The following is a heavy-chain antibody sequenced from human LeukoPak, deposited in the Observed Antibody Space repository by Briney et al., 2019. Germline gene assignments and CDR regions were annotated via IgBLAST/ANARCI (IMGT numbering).Heavy chain of an antibody. V-gene: IGHV4-61*02. J-gene: IGHJ4*02. CDR1: GGSISSGRYY. Sequence: TLSLTRTVSGGSISSGRYYWSWIRQPAGKGLEWIGRIYTSGSTNYNPSLKSRVTISVDTSKNQFSLKLSSVTAADTAVYYCARGLPRDYYFDYWGQGTLVTVSS. CDR3: ARGLPRDYYFDY. CDR2: IYTSGST.